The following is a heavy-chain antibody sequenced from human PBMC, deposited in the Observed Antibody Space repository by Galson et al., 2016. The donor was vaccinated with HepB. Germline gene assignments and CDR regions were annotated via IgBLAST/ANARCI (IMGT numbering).Heavy chain of an antibody. D-gene: IGHD2-2*01. Sequence: QSGAEVKKPGESLKIFCKASGYSFNVFWIGWVRQMPGKGLELMGIIYPGNSHTIYNPTFQGQVTISADKSITTAYLQWSSLKASDTAMYYCAGQGGTSFDYWGQGTLLTVSS. J-gene: IGHJ4*02. CDR3: AGQGGTSFDY. CDR2: IYPGNSHT. V-gene: IGHV5-51*01. CDR1: GYSFNVFW.